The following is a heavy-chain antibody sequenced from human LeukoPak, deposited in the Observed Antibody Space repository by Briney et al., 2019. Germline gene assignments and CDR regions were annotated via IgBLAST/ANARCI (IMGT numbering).Heavy chain of an antibody. J-gene: IGHJ4*02. D-gene: IGHD6-13*01. CDR1: GFTFSSHA. CDR3: TTDAGYSSRWYNY. Sequence: GGSLRLSCAASGFTFSSHAMSWVRQAPGKGLEWVGRIKSKTDGGTTDYAAPVKGRFTISRDDSKNTLYLQMNSLKTEDTAVYYCTTDAGYSSRWYNYWGQGTLVTVSS. CDR2: IKSKTDGGTT. V-gene: IGHV3-15*01.